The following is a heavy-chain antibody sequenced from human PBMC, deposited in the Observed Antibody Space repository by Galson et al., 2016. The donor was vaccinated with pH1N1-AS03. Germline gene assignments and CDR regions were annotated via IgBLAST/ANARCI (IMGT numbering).Heavy chain of an antibody. CDR3: ARDALLSLPGGIDY. Sequence: SLRLSCAVSGFHLNDYAMHWVRQAPGKGLEWMAAVLNDGNNKWYADSVKGRFTISRDNSKNTLYLQVNSVRAEDTAVYYCARDALLSLPGGIDYWGQGTLVAVSS. CDR1: GFHLNDYA. D-gene: IGHD1-26*01. CDR2: VLNDGNNK. J-gene: IGHJ4*02. V-gene: IGHV3-30*04.